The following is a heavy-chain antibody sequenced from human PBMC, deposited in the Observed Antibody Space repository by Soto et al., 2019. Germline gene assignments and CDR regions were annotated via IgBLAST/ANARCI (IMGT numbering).Heavy chain of an antibody. J-gene: IGHJ2*01. Sequence: QVQLVQSGAEVKKPGASVKVSCKASGYTFNNYGISWVRQAPGQGLEWMGWIGPYNGNTDHAQNFQGRVTMTTDTSTNTAYMELRSLRSDDTALYYCARCYCSVGSCYTGWHFDPWGRGTLVTVSS. V-gene: IGHV1-18*01. CDR1: GYTFNNYG. CDR3: ARCYCSVGSCYTGWHFDP. D-gene: IGHD2-15*01. CDR2: IGPYNGNT.